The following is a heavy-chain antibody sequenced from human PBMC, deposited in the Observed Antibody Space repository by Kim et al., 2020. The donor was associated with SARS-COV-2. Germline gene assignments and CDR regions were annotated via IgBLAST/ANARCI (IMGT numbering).Heavy chain of an antibody. CDR2: INHSGST. CDR3: ARVPWSSGYYYSLHYYYGMDV. CDR1: GGSFSGYY. Sequence: SETLSLTCAVYGGSFSGYYWSWIRQPPGKGLEWIGEINHSGSTNYNPSLKSRVTISVDTSKNQFSLKLSSVTAADTAVYYCARVPWSSGYYYSLHYYYGMDVWGHGTTVTVSS. D-gene: IGHD3-22*01. J-gene: IGHJ6*02. V-gene: IGHV4-34*01.